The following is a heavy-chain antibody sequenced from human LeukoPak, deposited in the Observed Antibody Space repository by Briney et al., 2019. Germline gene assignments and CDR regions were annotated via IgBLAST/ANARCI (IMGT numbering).Heavy chain of an antibody. D-gene: IGHD7-27*01. J-gene: IGHJ5*02. V-gene: IGHV3-43D*03. CDR3: AKDISLGNGFDP. CDR2: ISWDGGST. Sequence: SGGSLRLSCAASGFTFDDYAMHWVRQAPGKGLEWVSLISWDGGSTYYADSVEGRFTISRDNSKNSLYLQMNSLRAEDTALYYCAKDISLGNGFDPWGQGTLVTVSS. CDR1: GFTFDDYA.